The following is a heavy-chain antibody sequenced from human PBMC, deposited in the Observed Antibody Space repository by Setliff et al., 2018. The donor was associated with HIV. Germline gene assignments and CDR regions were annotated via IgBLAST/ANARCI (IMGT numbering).Heavy chain of an antibody. CDR3: ARGTDYDLWTYYYYMDV. J-gene: IGHJ6*03. D-gene: IGHD3-3*01. CDR1: GFMFSNYA. CDR2: ISGTAYNT. Sequence: GGSLRLSCAASGFMFSNYAMIWVRQAPGKGLEWVSSISGTAYNTYYADSVKGRSTISRDNSKNTLYLQIDNLGAEDTAIYYCARGTDYDLWTYYYYMDVWGKGTTVTVSS. V-gene: IGHV3-23*01.